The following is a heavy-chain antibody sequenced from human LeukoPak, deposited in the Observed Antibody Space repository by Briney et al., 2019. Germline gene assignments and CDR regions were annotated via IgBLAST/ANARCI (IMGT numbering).Heavy chain of an antibody. J-gene: IGHJ4*02. D-gene: IGHD2-2*01. CDR3: AKDARVYCSSTSCHRFDY. CDR2: IRYDGSNI. V-gene: IGHV3-30*02. CDR1: GFTFSSYG. Sequence: GGSLRLSCAASGFTFSSYGMHWVRQAPGKGLEWVAFIRYDGSNIYYADSVKGRFTISRDNSKNTLYLQMNSLRAEDTAVYYCAKDARVYCSSTSCHRFDYWGQGTLVTVSS.